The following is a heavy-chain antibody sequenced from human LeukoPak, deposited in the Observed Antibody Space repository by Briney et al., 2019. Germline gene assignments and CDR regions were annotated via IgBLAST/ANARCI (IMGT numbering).Heavy chain of an antibody. D-gene: IGHD2-21*02. CDR1: GGSFSGYY. V-gene: IGHV4-34*01. Sequence: SETLSLTCAVYGGSFSGYYWSWIRQPPGKGLEWIGEINHSGSTNYNPSLKSRVTISVDTSKSQFSLKLSSVTAADTAVYNCARSKVPATGNWFDPWGQGTLVTVSS. J-gene: IGHJ5*02. CDR3: ARSKVPATGNWFDP. CDR2: INHSGST.